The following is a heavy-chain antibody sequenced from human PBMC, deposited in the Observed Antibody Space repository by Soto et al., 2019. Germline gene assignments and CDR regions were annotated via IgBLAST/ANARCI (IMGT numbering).Heavy chain of an antibody. J-gene: IGHJ3*02. CDR2: ISGSGGST. CDR3: AKGSRYDILTGYYNDAFDI. CDR1: GFTFSSYA. V-gene: IGHV3-23*01. D-gene: IGHD3-9*01. Sequence: EVQLLESGGGLVQPGGSLRLSCAASGFTFSSYAMSWVRQAPGKGLEWVSAISGSGGSTYYADSVEGRFTISRDNSKNPLYLQMNSLRAEDTAVYYCAKGSRYDILTGYYNDAFDIWGKGTMVSVSS.